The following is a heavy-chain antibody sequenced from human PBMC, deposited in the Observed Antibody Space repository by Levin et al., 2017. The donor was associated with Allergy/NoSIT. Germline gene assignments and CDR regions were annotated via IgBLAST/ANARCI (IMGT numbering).Heavy chain of an antibody. CDR2: ISYDGSNK. CDR1: GFTFSTYG. D-gene: IGHD6-19*01. V-gene: IGHV3-33*01. Sequence: GGSLRLSCAASGFTFSTYGVHWFRQPPGKGLEWVAGISYDGSNKYYADSVKGRFSISRDNSKNTLYLQLTSLGADDTAVFYCASEPRGSSSGPSFDHWGQGDLVTVSS. J-gene: IGHJ4*02. CDR3: ASEPRGSSSGPSFDH.